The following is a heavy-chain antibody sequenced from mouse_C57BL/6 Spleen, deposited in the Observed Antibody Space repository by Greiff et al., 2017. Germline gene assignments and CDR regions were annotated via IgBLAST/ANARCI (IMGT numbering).Heavy chain of an antibody. D-gene: IGHD2-5*01. CDR3: TRGYSKDYAMDY. J-gene: IGHJ4*01. Sequence: QVQLQQPGAELVQPGASVKLSCKASGYTFTSYWMQWVKQRPGQGLEWIGEIDPSDSYTNYNQKFKGKATLTVDTSSSTAYMQLSSLTSEDSAVYYCTRGYSKDYAMDYWGQGTSVTVSS. V-gene: IGHV1-50*01. CDR2: IDPSDSYT. CDR1: GYTFTSYW.